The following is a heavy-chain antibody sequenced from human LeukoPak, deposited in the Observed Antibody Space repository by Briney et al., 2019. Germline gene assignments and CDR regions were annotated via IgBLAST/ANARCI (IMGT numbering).Heavy chain of an antibody. Sequence: SETLSLTCSVSGGSISDYYWSWIRQPPGKGLEWIGYIYRGGTINYNPSVRSRVTMSLDTSKNQISLMLNSVTAADTAIYYCARHWLEAAKTYSYWFDPWGQGTLVTVSS. J-gene: IGHJ5*02. CDR3: ARHWLEAAKTYSYWFDP. CDR2: IYRGGTI. D-gene: IGHD6-13*01. CDR1: GGSISDYY. V-gene: IGHV4-4*09.